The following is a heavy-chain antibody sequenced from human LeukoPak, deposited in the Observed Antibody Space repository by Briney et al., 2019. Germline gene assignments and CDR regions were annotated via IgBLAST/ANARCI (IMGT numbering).Heavy chain of an antibody. J-gene: IGHJ4*02. V-gene: IGHV3-23*01. CDR2: ISGSGGST. Sequence: GGSLRLSCAASGFTFSSYAMSWVRHAPGKGLEWVSAISGSGGSTYYADSVKGRFTISRDNSKNTLYLQMNSLRAEDTAVYYCAKGAVVVVAATFGLDYWGQGTLVTVSS. CDR1: GFTFSSYA. D-gene: IGHD2-15*01. CDR3: AKGAVVVVAATFGLDY.